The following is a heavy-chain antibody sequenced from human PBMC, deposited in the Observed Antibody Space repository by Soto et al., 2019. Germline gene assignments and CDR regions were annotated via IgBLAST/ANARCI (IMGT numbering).Heavy chain of an antibody. CDR2: INPNSGGT. Sequence: AASVKVSCKASGYTFTDYYMHWVRQAPGQGLEWMGWINPNSGGTNYAQKFQGRVTMTRDTSISTAYMELNRLRSDDTAVYYCARDQSPSSGWPGMDVWGQGTTVTVSS. D-gene: IGHD6-19*01. V-gene: IGHV1-2*02. CDR3: ARDQSPSSGWPGMDV. CDR1: GYTFTDYY. J-gene: IGHJ6*02.